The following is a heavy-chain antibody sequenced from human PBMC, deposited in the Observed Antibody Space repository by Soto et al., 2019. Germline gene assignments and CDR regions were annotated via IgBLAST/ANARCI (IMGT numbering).Heavy chain of an antibody. CDR2: IYYSGST. V-gene: IGHV4-61*01. Sequence: QVQLQESGPGLVKPSETLSLTCTVSGGSVSSGSYYWSWIRQPPGKGLEWIGYIYYSGSTNYNPSLKSRVTISVDTCKNQFSLKLSSVTAADTAVYYCARAGTIFGVVILGYWGQGTLVTVSS. J-gene: IGHJ4*02. CDR1: GGSVSSGSYY. CDR3: ARAGTIFGVVILGY. D-gene: IGHD3-3*01.